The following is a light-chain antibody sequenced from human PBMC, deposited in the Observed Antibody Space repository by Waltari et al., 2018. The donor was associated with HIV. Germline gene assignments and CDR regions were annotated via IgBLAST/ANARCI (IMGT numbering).Light chain of an antibody. J-gene: IGLJ3*02. CDR3: AAWDDSLSGQWV. V-gene: IGLV1-47*01. CDR2: RNK. Sequence: QSVLTQPPSASGTPGQRVTISCSGSSSNIGSNYVYWYQQLPGTAPKLLIYRNKQRPSGVPARFSGSKSGTSASLAISGLRSEDEADYYCAAWDDSLSGQWVFGGGTKVTVL. CDR1: SSNIGSNY.